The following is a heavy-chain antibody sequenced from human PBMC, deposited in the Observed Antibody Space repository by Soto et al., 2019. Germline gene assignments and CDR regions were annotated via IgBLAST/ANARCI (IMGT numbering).Heavy chain of an antibody. CDR2: INAGNGNT. V-gene: IGHV1-3*01. Sequence: ASVKVSCKASGYTFTSYAMHWVRQAPGQRLEWMGWINAGNGNTKYSQKFQGRVTITRDTSASTDYMELSGLRSGDTAVYYCARDGYYFDTSCYYHFDYWGQGTLVTVSS. D-gene: IGHD3-22*01. CDR3: ARDGYYFDTSCYYHFDY. J-gene: IGHJ4*02. CDR1: GYTFTSYA.